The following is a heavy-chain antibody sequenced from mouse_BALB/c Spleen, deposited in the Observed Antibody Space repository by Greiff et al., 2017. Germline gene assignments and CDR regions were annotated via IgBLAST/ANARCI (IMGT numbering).Heavy chain of an antibody. Sequence: EVQLQESGGGLVQPGGSLKLSCAASGFDFSRYWMSWVRQAPGKGLEWIGEINPDSSTINYTPSLKDKFIISRDNAKNTLYLQMSKVRSEDTALYYGARRDWDGYNYYAMDYWGQGTSVTVSS. CDR1: GFDFSRYW. CDR2: INPDSSTI. CDR3: ARRDWDGYNYYAMDY. D-gene: IGHD2-3*01. J-gene: IGHJ4*01. V-gene: IGHV4-1*02.